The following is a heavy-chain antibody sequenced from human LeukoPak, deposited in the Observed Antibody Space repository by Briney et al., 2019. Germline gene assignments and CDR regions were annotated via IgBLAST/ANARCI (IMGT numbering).Heavy chain of an antibody. CDR1: GFTFSSYG. V-gene: IGHV3-30*03. D-gene: IGHD6-6*01. Sequence: GGSLRLSCAASGFTFSSYGMHWVRQAPGKGLEWVAVISYDGSNKYYADSVKGRFTISRDNSKNTLYLQMNSLRAEDTAVYYCARDLAPQLTNYYYGMDVWGQGTTVTVSS. CDR3: ARDLAPQLTNYYYGMDV. CDR2: ISYDGSNK. J-gene: IGHJ6*02.